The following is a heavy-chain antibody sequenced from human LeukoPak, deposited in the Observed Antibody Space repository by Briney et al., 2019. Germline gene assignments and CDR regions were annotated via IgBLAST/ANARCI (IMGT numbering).Heavy chain of an antibody. D-gene: IGHD6-13*01. CDR1: GFTFSIYA. V-gene: IGHV3-23*01. CDR3: AKGGGIAAPGGDFDY. J-gene: IGHJ4*02. Sequence: PGGSLRLSCAASGFTFSIYAMSWVRQARGKGGEWVSGISGSSTSTYFSGSVKGRFTISRDNSKNTLSLQMNSLRAEYTAVYYCAKGGGIAAPGGDFDYWGQGTLVTVSS. CDR2: ISGSSTST.